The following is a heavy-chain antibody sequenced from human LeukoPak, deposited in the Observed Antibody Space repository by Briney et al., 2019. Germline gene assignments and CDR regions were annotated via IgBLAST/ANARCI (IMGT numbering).Heavy chain of an antibody. CDR3: ARQLGYCSGGSCYGLGY. Sequence: PSETLSLTCTVSGGSISSSSYYWGWIRQPPGKGLEWIGEINHSGSTNYNPSLKSRVTISVDTSKNQFSLKLSSVTAADTAVYYCARQLGYCSGGSCYGLGYWGQGTLVTVSS. D-gene: IGHD2-15*01. CDR1: GGSISSSSYY. J-gene: IGHJ4*02. V-gene: IGHV4-39*01. CDR2: INHSGST.